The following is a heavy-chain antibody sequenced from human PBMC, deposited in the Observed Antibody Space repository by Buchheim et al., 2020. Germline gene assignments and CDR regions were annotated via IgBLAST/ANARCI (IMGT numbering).Heavy chain of an antibody. CDR3: ARGVLYSYGADYLDY. CDR1: GITFSIYW. CDR2: INQDGSEK. Sequence: EVQLVESGGGLVQPGGSLRLSCAASGITFSIYWMTWVRQAPGKGLEWVANINQDGSEKYYVDSVKGRFTISRDNAKNSLYLQMNSLRAEDTAVYYCARGVLYSYGADYLDYWGQGTL. D-gene: IGHD5-18*01. V-gene: IGHV3-7*01. J-gene: IGHJ4*02.